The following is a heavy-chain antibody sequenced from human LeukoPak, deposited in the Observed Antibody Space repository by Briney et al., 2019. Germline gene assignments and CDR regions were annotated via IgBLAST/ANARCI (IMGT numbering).Heavy chain of an antibody. J-gene: IGHJ4*02. D-gene: IGHD3-10*01. CDR3: ARDHAVTMVRGARGNDY. Sequence: ASVKASCKASGCTFTSYGISWVRQAPGQGLEWMGWISAYNGNTSYAQKLQGRVTMTTDTSTSTAYMELRSLRSDDTAVYYCARDHAVTMVRGARGNDYWGQGTLVTVSS. CDR1: GCTFTSYG. V-gene: IGHV1-18*01. CDR2: ISAYNGNT.